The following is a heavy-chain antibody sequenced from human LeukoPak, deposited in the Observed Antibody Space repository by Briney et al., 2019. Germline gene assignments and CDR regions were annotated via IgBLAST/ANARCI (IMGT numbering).Heavy chain of an antibody. Sequence: SQTLSLTCTVSGGSISSGGYYWSWIRQHPGKGLEWIGYIYYSGSTYYNPSLESRVTISVDTSKNQFSLKLSSVTAADTAVYYCARVSPVIGLTGYSYYFDYWGQGTLATVSS. V-gene: IGHV4-31*03. CDR3: ARVSPVIGLTGYSYYFDY. D-gene: IGHD3-9*01. CDR1: GGSISSGGYY. CDR2: IYYSGST. J-gene: IGHJ4*02.